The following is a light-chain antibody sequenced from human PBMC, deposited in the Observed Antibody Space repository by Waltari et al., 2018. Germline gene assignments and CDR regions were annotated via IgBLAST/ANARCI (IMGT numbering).Light chain of an antibody. J-gene: IGLJ2*01. Sequence: QSALTQPASLSGSPGQSITISCTGTTSDAGGGNSDPWYQQYPGNVPKLLIYDVTNRPSGVSNRFSGSKSGSTASLTISGLQAEDEADYYCSSYRSSSTLVVFGGGTKLIVL. CDR2: DVT. CDR3: SSYRSSSTLVV. V-gene: IGLV2-14*03. CDR1: TSDAGGGNS.